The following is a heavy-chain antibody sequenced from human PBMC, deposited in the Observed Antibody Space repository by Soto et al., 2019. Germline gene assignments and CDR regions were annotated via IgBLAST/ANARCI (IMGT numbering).Heavy chain of an antibody. J-gene: IGHJ5*02. CDR2: IYYSGST. Sequence: QLQLQESGPGLVKPSETLSLTCTVSGGSISSSSYYWGWIRQPPGKGLEWIGSIYYSGSTYYNPSLKSRVTISVDTSKNQFSLKLSSVTAADTAVYYCARPDYSSGIDGGWFDPWGQGTLVTVSS. D-gene: IGHD3-22*01. CDR3: ARPDYSSGIDGGWFDP. V-gene: IGHV4-39*01. CDR1: GGSISSSSYY.